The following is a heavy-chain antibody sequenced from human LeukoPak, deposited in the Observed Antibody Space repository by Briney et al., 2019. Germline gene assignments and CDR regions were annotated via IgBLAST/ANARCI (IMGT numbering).Heavy chain of an antibody. CDR3: ATARTLRYYGMDV. J-gene: IGHJ6*02. CDR2: IIPIFGIA. CDR1: GGTFSSYA. Sequence: ASVKVSCKASGGTFSSYAISWVRQTPGQGLEWMGRIIPIFGIANYAQKFQGRVTMTEDTSTDTAYMELSSLRSEDTAVYYCATARTLRYYGMDVWGQGTTVTVSS. D-gene: IGHD1-1*01. V-gene: IGHV1-69*04.